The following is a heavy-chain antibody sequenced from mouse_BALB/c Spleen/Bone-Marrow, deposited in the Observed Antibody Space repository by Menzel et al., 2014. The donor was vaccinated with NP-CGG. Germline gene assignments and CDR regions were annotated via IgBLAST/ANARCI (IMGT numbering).Heavy chain of an antibody. J-gene: IGHJ4*01. V-gene: IGHV7-3*02. CDR2: IRNKANGYTT. CDR1: GFTFTDCY. Sequence: EVKVVESGGGLVQPGGSLRLSCATSGFTFTDCYMSWVRQPPGKALEWLGFIRNKANGYTTEYSASVKGRFTISRDNSQSILYLQMNTLRAEDSATYYCARDDAMDYWGQGTSVTVSS. CDR3: ARDDAMDY.